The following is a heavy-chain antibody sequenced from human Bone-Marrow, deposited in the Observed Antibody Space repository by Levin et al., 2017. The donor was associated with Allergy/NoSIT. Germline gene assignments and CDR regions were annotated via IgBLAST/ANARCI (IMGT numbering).Heavy chain of an antibody. CDR1: GFTFDDYA. J-gene: IGHJ4*02. CDR3: AKDISVVAATVTRRHRGFDY. D-gene: IGHD2-15*01. CDR2: ISWNSGSI. Sequence: SLKISCAASGFTFDDYAMHWVRQAPGKGLEWVSGISWNSGSIGYADSVKGRFTISRDNAKNSLYLQMNSLRAEDTALYYCAKDISVVAATVTRRHRGFDYWGQGTLVTVSS. V-gene: IGHV3-9*01.